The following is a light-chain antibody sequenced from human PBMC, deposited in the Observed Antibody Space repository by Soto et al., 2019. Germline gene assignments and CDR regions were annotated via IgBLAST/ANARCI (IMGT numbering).Light chain of an antibody. CDR3: SSYANTYNWV. J-gene: IGLJ3*02. CDR1: SSDVGANNF. CDR2: GVT. V-gene: IGLV2-14*01. Sequence: QSALTQPASVSGSPGQSLTISCTGTSSDVGANNFVSWYQQHPGKAPKLLIYGVTNRPSGVSNRFSGSKSGNTASLSISGLQADDDGDYYCSSYANTYNWVFGGGTKLTVL.